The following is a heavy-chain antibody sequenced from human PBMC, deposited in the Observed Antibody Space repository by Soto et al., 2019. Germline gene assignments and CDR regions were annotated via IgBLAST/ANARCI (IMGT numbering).Heavy chain of an antibody. CDR3: AKDGNIYTSGWYAPSLDY. CDR1: GFTFNNYG. V-gene: IGHV3-30*18. CDR2: IAYDGSNQ. Sequence: QVQLVESGGGVAQPGRSLRLSCAASGFTFNNYGMLWVRQAPGKGLEWVGVIAYDGSNQYYADSVEGRITIYRDNSKNKLYLQVNSLRAEDTAVYYCAKDGNIYTSGWYAPSLDYWGQGTLVTVSS. D-gene: IGHD6-19*01. J-gene: IGHJ4*02.